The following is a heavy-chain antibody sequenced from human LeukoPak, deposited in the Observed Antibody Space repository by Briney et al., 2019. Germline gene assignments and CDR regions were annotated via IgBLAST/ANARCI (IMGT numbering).Heavy chain of an antibody. J-gene: IGHJ4*02. Sequence: ASVKVSCKASGYTFTGYYMHWVRQAPGQGLEWMGWVNPNGGATNYAQKFQGRVTMTRDTSISTAYMELSRLRSDDTAVYYSARAAVTTLPYFDYWGQGTLVTVSS. CDR2: VNPNGGAT. CDR3: ARAAVTTLPYFDY. D-gene: IGHD4-17*01. CDR1: GYTFTGYY. V-gene: IGHV1-2*02.